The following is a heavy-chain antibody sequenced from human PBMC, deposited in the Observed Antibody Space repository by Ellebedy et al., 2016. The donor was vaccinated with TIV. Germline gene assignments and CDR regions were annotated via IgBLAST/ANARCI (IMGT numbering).Heavy chain of an antibody. V-gene: IGHV3-23*01. Sequence: GESLKISCAASGFTFNNYAMSWIRQAPGKGLEWVSTITGSGGSTDYADSVKGRFTFSRDNSKNTLYLHMNSLGVEDTAASYCAKGTQLLGRSCFDHWGQGILVTVSS. J-gene: IGHJ4*02. D-gene: IGHD2-15*01. CDR1: GFTFNNYA. CDR3: AKGTQLLGRSCFDH. CDR2: ITGSGGST.